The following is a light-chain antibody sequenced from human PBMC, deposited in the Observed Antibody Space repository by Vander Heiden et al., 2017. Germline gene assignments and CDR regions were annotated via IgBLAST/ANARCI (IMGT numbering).Light chain of an antibody. CDR1: QRVLYSSNDKNY. CDR3: QQYYATLT. J-gene: IGKJ5*01. CDR2: WAS. V-gene: IGKV4-1*01. Sequence: DIVMTHSPDSLAVSLGERATINCKSSQRVLYSSNDKNYLAWHRQKRGQPPELIIYWASTREAGVHDRFSGSGSGTDFTLTISILQAEDVAVYYCQQYYATLTFGQGTRLEIK.